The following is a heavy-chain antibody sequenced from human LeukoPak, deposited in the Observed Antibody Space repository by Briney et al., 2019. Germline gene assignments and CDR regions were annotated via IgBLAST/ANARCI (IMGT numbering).Heavy chain of an antibody. V-gene: IGHV3-7*01. J-gene: IGHJ4*02. CDR1: GFTFSSYW. CDR2: IKQDGSEK. CDR3: AREVIAYHCSGGSCRGPDY. D-gene: IGHD2-15*01. Sequence: PGGSLRLSCAASGFTFSSYWMSWVRQAPGKGLEWVANIKQDGSEKYYVDSVKGRFTISRDNAKNSLYLQMNSLRAEDTAVYYCAREVIAYHCSGGSCRGPDYWGQGTLVTVSS.